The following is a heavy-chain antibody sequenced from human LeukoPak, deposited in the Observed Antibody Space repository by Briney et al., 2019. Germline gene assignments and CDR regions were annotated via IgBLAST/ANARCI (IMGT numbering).Heavy chain of an antibody. CDR2: IYSGGST. CDR3: ARGNQLTVWPGGHWFDP. CDR1: RLPDSSIY. Sequence: GGSVSLLCGACRLPDSSIYMRWARQAPGKGLGWVSVIYSGGSTYYADSVKGRFTISRDNSKNTLYHQMNSQRAEDTAVYYCARGNQLTVWPGGHWFDPWGQGTLVTVSS. J-gene: IGHJ5*02. V-gene: IGHV3-53*01. D-gene: IGHD5-24*01.